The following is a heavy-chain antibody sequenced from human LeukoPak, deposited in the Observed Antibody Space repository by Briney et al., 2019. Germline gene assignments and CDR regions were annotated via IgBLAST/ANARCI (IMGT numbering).Heavy chain of an antibody. CDR3: ARDRVAIYGGNGAAPKPRYYGMDV. Sequence: PGGSLRLSCAASGFTFSSYAKHWVRQAPGKGLEWVAVISYDGSNKYYADSVKGRFTISRDNSKNTLYLQMNSLRAEDTAVYYCARDRVAIYGGNGAAPKPRYYGMDVWGQGTTVTVSS. D-gene: IGHD4-23*01. CDR2: ISYDGSNK. J-gene: IGHJ6*02. V-gene: IGHV3-30*04. CDR1: GFTFSSYA.